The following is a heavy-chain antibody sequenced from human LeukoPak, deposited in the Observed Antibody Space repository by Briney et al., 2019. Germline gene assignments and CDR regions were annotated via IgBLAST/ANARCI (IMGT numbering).Heavy chain of an antibody. CDR2: IIPIFGTA. D-gene: IGHD6-6*01. CDR1: GGTFSSYA. CDR3: ARDFHIAARPYYYYMDV. J-gene: IGHJ6*03. V-gene: IGHV1-69*05. Sequence: GASVKVSCKASGGTFSSYAISWVRQAPGQGLEWMGGIIPIFGTANYAQKFQGRVTITTDESTSTAYMELRSLRSEDTAVYYCARDFHIAARPYYYYMDVWGKGTTVTVSS.